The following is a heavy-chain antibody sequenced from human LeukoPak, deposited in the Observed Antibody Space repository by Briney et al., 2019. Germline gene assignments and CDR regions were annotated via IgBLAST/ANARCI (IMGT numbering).Heavy chain of an antibody. Sequence: SETLSLTCTVSGGSISSSSYYWGWIRQPPGKGLEWIGSIYYSGSTYYNPSLKSRITISVDTSKNHFSLKLNSVTAADTAIYYCARQRTVVTPEFFDYWGQGTLVIVSS. CDR2: IYYSGST. V-gene: IGHV4-39*01. D-gene: IGHD4-23*01. CDR1: GGSISSSSYY. J-gene: IGHJ4*02. CDR3: ARQRTVVTPEFFDY.